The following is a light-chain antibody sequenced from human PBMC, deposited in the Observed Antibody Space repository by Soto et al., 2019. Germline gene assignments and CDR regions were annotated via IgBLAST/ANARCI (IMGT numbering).Light chain of an antibody. CDR1: SSDVGTYNH. CDR2: DVS. Sequence: QSVLTQPASVSGSPGQSITISCTGTSSDVGTYNHVSWYQQHPSKAPKVIIYDVSNRPSGVSDRFSASKSGNTASLTISGLQSDDEADYYCKSWTSSETDVFGTGTKLTVL. V-gene: IGLV2-14*03. CDR3: KSWTSSETDV. J-gene: IGLJ1*01.